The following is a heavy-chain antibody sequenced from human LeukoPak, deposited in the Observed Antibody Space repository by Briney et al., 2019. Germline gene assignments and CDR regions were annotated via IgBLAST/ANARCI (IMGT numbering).Heavy chain of an antibody. V-gene: IGHV4-59*08. CDR1: GGSISSYY. CDR3: ARKLNWFDP. J-gene: IGHJ5*02. Sequence: SETLSLTCTDSGGSISSYYWSWIRQPPGKGLEWIGYIYYSGSTNYDPSLKSRVTISVDTSKNQSSLKLSSVTAADTAVYYCARKLNWFDPWGQGTLVTVSS. CDR2: IYYSGST.